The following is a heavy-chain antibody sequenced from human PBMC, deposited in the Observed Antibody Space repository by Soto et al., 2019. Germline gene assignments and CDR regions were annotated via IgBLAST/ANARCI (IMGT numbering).Heavy chain of an antibody. CDR3: ARDRSTVSSSSVEGFDP. V-gene: IGHV1-2*04. CDR2: INPNSGGT. J-gene: IGHJ5*02. CDR1: GYTFTGYY. D-gene: IGHD6-6*01. Sequence: GASVKVSCKASGYTFTGYYMHWVRQAPGQGLEWMGWINPNSGGTNYAQKFQGWVTMTRDTSISTAYMELRRLRSDDTAVYYCARDRSTVSSSSVEGFDPWGQGTLVTVSS.